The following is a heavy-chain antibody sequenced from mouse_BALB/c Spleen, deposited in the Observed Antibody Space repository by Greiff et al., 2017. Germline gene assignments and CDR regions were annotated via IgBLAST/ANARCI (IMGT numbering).Heavy chain of an antibody. V-gene: IGHV2-9*02. CDR1: GFSLTSYG. Sequence: QVQLKESGPGLVAPSQSLSITCTVSGFSLTSYGVHWVRQPPGKGLEWLGVIWAGGSTNYNSALMSRLSISKDNSKSQVFLKMNSLQTDDTAMYYCARDHGYGYYAMDYWGQGTSVTVSS. CDR3: ARDHGYGYYAMDY. J-gene: IGHJ4*01. D-gene: IGHD1-2*01. CDR2: IWAGGST.